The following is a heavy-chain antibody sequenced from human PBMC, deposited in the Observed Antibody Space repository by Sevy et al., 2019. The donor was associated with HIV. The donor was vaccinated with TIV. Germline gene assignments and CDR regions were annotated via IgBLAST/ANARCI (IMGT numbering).Heavy chain of an antibody. V-gene: IGHV3-23*01. CDR2: ISGSGGST. Sequence: GGSLRLSCAASGFTFISYAMSWVRQAPGKGLEWVSAISGSGGSTYYADSVKGRFTISRDNSKNTLYLQMNSLRAEDTAVYYCAKVDSSGYYSVSGFDYWGQGTLVTVSS. J-gene: IGHJ4*02. CDR1: GFTFISYA. D-gene: IGHD3-22*01. CDR3: AKVDSSGYYSVSGFDY.